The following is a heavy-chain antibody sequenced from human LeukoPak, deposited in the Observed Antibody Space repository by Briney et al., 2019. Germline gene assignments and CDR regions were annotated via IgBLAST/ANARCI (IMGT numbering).Heavy chain of an antibody. V-gene: IGHV3-53*01. CDR3: ARERNYYDSSGYYSPDYFDY. Sequence: GGSLRLSCAASGFTVSRNYMSWVRQAPGKGLEWVSVIYSGGSTYYADSVKGRFTISRDNSKNTLYLQMNSLRAEDTAVYYCARERNYYDSSGYYSPDYFDYWGQGTLVTVSS. CDR1: GFTVSRNY. CDR2: IYSGGST. D-gene: IGHD3-22*01. J-gene: IGHJ4*02.